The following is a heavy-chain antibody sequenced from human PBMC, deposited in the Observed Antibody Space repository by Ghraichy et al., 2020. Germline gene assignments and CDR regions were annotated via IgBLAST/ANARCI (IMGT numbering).Heavy chain of an antibody. J-gene: IGHJ1*01. CDR1: GGSVSSGSYY. V-gene: IGHV4-61*01. Sequence: SETLSLTCTVSGGSVSSGSYYWSWIRQPPGKGLEWIGYIYYSGSTNYNPSLKSRVTISVDTSKNQFSLKLSSVTAADTAVYYCARGTYYYDSSGYYERAEYFQHWGQGTLVTVSS. D-gene: IGHD3-22*01. CDR3: ARGTYYYDSSGYYERAEYFQH. CDR2: IYYSGST.